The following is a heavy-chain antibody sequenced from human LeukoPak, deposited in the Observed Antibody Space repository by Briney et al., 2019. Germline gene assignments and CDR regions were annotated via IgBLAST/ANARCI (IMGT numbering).Heavy chain of an antibody. CDR3: ARHGPDCGGDCYSSLDY. CDR1: GGSFSGYY. CDR2: INHSGST. D-gene: IGHD2-21*01. V-gene: IGHV4-34*01. Sequence: SETLSLTCAVYGGSFSGYYWSWIRQPPGKGLEWIGEINHSGSTNYNPSLKSRVTISVDTSKNQFSLKLSSVTAADTAVYYCARHGPDCGGDCYSSLDYWGQGTLVTVSS. J-gene: IGHJ4*02.